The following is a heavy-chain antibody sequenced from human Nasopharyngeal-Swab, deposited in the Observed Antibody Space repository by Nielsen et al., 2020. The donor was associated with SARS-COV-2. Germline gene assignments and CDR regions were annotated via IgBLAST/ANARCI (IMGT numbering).Heavy chain of an antibody. V-gene: IGHV1-18*01. CDR3: ARVVAMWGGYGYFHH. Sequence: ASVKVSCKASGYSFTSYGISWVRQAPGQGLEWMGGISAYNGNTNYAQKVQGRVSMTTDTSTSTAYMELRSLRSDDTAVYYCARVVAMWGGYGYFHHWGQGTLVTVSS. D-gene: IGHD3-3*01. J-gene: IGHJ1*01. CDR2: ISAYNGNT. CDR1: GYSFTSYG.